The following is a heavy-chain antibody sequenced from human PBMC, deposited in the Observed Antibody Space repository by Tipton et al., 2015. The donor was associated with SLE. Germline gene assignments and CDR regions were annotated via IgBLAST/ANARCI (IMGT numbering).Heavy chain of an antibody. Sequence: QLVQSGGGVVQPGRSLRLSCAASGFTFSSYGMHWVRQVPCKGLEWVAVMWYDGSNKYYADSVKGRFTISRDNSKNTLYLQMNSLRAEDTAVYYCARACPLLRSFDYWGQGTLVTVSS. CDR1: GFTFSSYG. V-gene: IGHV3-33*01. CDR3: ARACPLLRSFDY. CDR2: MWYDGSNK. D-gene: IGHD3-10*02. J-gene: IGHJ4*02.